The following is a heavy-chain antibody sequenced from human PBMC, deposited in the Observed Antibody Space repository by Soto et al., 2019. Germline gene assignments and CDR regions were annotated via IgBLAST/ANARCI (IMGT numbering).Heavy chain of an antibody. CDR1: XXXXXXYX. D-gene: IGHD3-10*02. CDR3: ARGRAVPFYFDY. CDR2: IWYDGSNK. J-gene: IGHJ4*02. V-gene: IGHV3-33*01. Sequence: QVQLVESGGGVVQXXRXXXXXXXXXXXXXXXYXMXXVRQAPGKGLEWVAVIWYDGSNKYYADSVKGRFTISRDNSKNTLYLQMNSLRAEDTAVYYCARGRAVPFYFDYWGQGTLVTVSS.